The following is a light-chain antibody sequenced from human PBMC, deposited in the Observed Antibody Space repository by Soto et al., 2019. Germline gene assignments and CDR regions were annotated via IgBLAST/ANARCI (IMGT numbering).Light chain of an antibody. CDR3: LQDYIYPRT. V-gene: IGKV1-5*01. CDR1: QSISTW. CDR2: DAS. Sequence: DIQMTQSPSTLSASVGDSVTITCRASQSISTWLAWYQQKPGKAPKLLIYDASSLEGGVPSRFSGSGSGTEFTLTISGLQPDDFATYYCLQDYIYPRTFGQGTKVDIK. J-gene: IGKJ1*01.